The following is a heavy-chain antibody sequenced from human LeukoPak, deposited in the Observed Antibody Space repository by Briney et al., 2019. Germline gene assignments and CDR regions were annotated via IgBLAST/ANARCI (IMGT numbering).Heavy chain of an antibody. J-gene: IGHJ4*02. Sequence: GESLKISCKGSGYSFTSYWISWVRQMPGKGLEWMGRIDPSDYYTNYSPSFQGHVTISADESISTAYLQWSSLKASDTAMYYCARRYSSSWYIRFDYWGQGTLVTVSS. CDR1: GYSFTSYW. CDR2: IDPSDYYT. D-gene: IGHD6-13*01. V-gene: IGHV5-10-1*01. CDR3: ARRYSSSWYIRFDY.